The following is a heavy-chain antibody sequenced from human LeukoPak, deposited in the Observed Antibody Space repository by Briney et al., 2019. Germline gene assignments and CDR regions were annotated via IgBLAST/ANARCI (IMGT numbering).Heavy chain of an antibody. CDR3: ARDQGGTGSWYEGEGY. J-gene: IGHJ4*02. CDR1: GFNFDDYG. Sequence: GGSLRLSCAATGFNFDDYGMSWVRQAPGKGLESVSGINWNGGRTGYVDSVKGRFTISRDNAKNSLYLQMNSLRAEDTALYYCARDQGGTGSWYEGEGYWGQGTLVTVSS. CDR2: INWNGGRT. V-gene: IGHV3-20*04. D-gene: IGHD6-13*01.